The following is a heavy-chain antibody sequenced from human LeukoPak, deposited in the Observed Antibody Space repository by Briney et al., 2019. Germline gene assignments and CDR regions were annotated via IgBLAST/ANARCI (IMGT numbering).Heavy chain of an antibody. CDR2: ISYDGSNK. V-gene: IGHV3-30*03. CDR1: GFTFSSYG. J-gene: IGHJ4*02. Sequence: GGSLRLSCAASGFTFSSYGMHWVRQAPGRGLEWVAVISYDGSNKYYADSVKGRFTISRDNSKNTLYLQMNSLRAEDTAVYYCARGPSGYHSTGGQGTLVTVSS. D-gene: IGHD5-12*01. CDR3: ARGPSGYHST.